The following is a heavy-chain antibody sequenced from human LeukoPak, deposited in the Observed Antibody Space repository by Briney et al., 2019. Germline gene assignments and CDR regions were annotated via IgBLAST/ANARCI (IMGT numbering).Heavy chain of an antibody. J-gene: IGHJ4*02. CDR2: ISSSSTI. V-gene: IGHV3-48*04. CDR1: GFTFSSYS. D-gene: IGHD6-13*01. Sequence: GGSLRLSCAASGFTFSSYSMNWVRQAPGKGLEWVSYISSSSTIYYADSVKGRFTISRDNAKNSLYLQMNSLRAEDTAVYYCARERILAAAGYYFDYWGQGTLVTVSS. CDR3: ARERILAAAGYYFDY.